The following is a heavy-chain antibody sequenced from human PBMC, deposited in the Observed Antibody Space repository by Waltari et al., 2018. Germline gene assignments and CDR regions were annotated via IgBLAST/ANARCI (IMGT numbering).Heavy chain of an antibody. CDR1: GGSFSGNS. CDR3: ARGPVGGTFGDHFDY. J-gene: IGHJ4*02. D-gene: IGHD1-26*01. Sequence: QVQLQQWGAGLLKPSETLSLICGVSGGSFSGNSWSWIRQPPGKGLEWIGEINHNVYTNYNPSLKSRVTISEDTSKNQFSLNLTSVTAADTAVYYCARGPVGGTFGDHFDYWGQGILVTVSS. V-gene: IGHV4-34*01. CDR2: INHNVYT.